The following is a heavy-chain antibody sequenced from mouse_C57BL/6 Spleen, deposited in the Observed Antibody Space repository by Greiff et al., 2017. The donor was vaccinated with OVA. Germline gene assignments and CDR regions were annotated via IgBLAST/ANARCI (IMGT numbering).Heavy chain of an antibody. CDR2: IHPYGGST. Sequence: VQLQQSGAELVKPGASVKLSCKASGYTFTSYWIHWVKQRPGQGLEWIGMIHPYGGSTNYNEKFKSKATLTVDKSSSTAYMQLSSLTSEDSAVSYCARGATQATSDYWGQGTTLTVSS. D-gene: IGHD3-2*02. CDR1: GYTFTSYW. CDR3: ARGATQATSDY. J-gene: IGHJ2*01. V-gene: IGHV1-64*01.